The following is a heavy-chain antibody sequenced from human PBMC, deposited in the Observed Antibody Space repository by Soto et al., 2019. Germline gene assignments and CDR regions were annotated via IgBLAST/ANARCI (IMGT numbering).Heavy chain of an antibody. J-gene: IGHJ4*02. CDR3: ARDPRNYYDSSGGFDY. CDR1: GFTFSSYS. CDR2: ISSSSSTI. Sequence: GGSLRLSCAASGFTFSSYSMNWVRQAPGKGLEWVSYISSSSSTIYYADSVKGRFTISRDNAKNSLYLQMNSLRDEDTAVYYCARDPRNYYDSSGGFDYWGQGTLVTVSS. D-gene: IGHD3-22*01. V-gene: IGHV3-48*02.